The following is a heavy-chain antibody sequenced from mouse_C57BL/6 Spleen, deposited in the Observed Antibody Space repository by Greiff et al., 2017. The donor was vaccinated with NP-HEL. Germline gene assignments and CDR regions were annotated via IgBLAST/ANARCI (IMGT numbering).Heavy chain of an antibody. J-gene: IGHJ4*01. V-gene: IGHV1-50*01. Sequence: QVQLQQPGAELVKPGASVKLSCKASGYTFTSYWMQWVKQRPGQGLAWIGEIDPSDSYNNYNQKFKGKATMTVDTSSSTAYMHLSILTSEDSAVYYCARSPGPLDRSGYEAMDYWGQGTSVTVSS. CDR3: ARSPGPLDRSGYEAMDY. D-gene: IGHD3-2*02. CDR1: GYTFTSYW. CDR2: IDPSDSYN.